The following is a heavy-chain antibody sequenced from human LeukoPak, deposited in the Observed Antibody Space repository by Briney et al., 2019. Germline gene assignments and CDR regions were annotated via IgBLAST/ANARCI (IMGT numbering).Heavy chain of an antibody. J-gene: IGHJ4*02. D-gene: IGHD5-18*01. CDR2: IDYSGST. V-gene: IGHV4-61*08. CDR1: GGSISSGDYY. CDR3: ARGFGYSYGYSFDY. Sequence: SQTLSLTCTVSGGSISSGDYYWSWIRQPPGKGLEWIGYIDYSGSTNYNPSLKSRVTISVDTSKNQFSLKLSSVTAADTAVYYCARGFGYSYGYSFDYWGQGTLVTVSS.